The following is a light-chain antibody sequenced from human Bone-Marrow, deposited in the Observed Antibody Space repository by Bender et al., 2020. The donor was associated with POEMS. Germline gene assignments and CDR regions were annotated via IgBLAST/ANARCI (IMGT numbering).Light chain of an antibody. V-gene: IGLV2-14*01. CDR3: CSYASSSSWV. J-gene: IGLJ3*02. CDR2: DVS. CDR1: SSDFGGFNY. Sequence: QSALTQPASVSGSPGQSITISCTGTSSDFGGFNYVSWYQQHPGKVPKLMIYDVSHRPSGVSNRFSGSKSGNTASLTISGLQAEDEADYYCCSYASSSSWVFGGGTKLSVL.